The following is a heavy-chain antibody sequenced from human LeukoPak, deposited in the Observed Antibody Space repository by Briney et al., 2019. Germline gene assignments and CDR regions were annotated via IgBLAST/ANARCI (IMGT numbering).Heavy chain of an antibody. Sequence: SVKVSCKASGGTFSSYAISWVRQAPGQGLEWMGGIIPIFGTANYAQKFQGRVTITADESTSTAYMELSSLRSEDTAVYYCARDKDDILTGYWDYWGQGTLVTVSS. J-gene: IGHJ4*02. CDR1: GGTFSSYA. D-gene: IGHD3-9*01. V-gene: IGHV1-69*13. CDR2: IIPIFGTA. CDR3: ARDKDDILTGYWDY.